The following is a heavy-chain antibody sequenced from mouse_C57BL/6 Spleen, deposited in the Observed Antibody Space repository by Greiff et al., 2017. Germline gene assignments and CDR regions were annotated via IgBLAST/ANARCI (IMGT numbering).Heavy chain of an antibody. CDR3: ARRNSSGYAWFAY. CDR2: IYPRSGST. CDR1: GYTFTDHA. V-gene: IGHV1-78*01. J-gene: IGHJ3*01. D-gene: IGHD3-2*02. Sequence: QVQLQQSDAGLVKPGASVKISCKASGYTFTDHAIHWVKQRPEQGLEWIGYIYPRSGSTKYNEKFKGKATLTTDKATSTAYLQLNSLTSEDSAVYFCARRNSSGYAWFAYWGQGTLVTVSA.